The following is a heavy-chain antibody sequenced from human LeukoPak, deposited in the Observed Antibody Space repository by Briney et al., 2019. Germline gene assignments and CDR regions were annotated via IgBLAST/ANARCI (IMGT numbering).Heavy chain of an antibody. CDR3: AKVTYDNNFDY. D-gene: IGHD3-9*01. Sequence: GGSLRLSCAASGFTFSSYGMHWVRQAPGKGLEWVAVISYDGSNKYYADSVKGRFTISRDNSKNTLYLQMNSLRAEDTAVYYCAKVTYDNNFDYWGQGTLVTVSS. CDR1: GFTFSSYG. J-gene: IGHJ4*02. CDR2: ISYDGSNK. V-gene: IGHV3-30*18.